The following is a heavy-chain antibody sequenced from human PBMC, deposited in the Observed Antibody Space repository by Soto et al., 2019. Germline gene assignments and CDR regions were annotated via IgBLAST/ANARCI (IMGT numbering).Heavy chain of an antibody. J-gene: IGHJ4*02. V-gene: IGHV3-11*01. D-gene: IGHD3-9*01. Sequence: GGSLRLSCAASGFTFSDYYMSWIRQAPGKGLEWVSYISSSGSTIYYADSVKGRFTISRDNAKNSLYLQMNRLRAEDTAVYYCARARTYYDILTGHFDYWGQGTLVTVSS. CDR2: ISSSGSTI. CDR1: GFTFSDYY. CDR3: ARARTYYDILTGHFDY.